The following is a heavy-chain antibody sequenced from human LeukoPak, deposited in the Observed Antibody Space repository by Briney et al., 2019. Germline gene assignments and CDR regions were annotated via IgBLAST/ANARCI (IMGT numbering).Heavy chain of an antibody. J-gene: IGHJ4*02. Sequence: ASVKVSCKASGYTFTGYYMHWVRQAPGQGLEWMGWINPNSGGTNYAQKFQGRVTMTRDTSISTAYMELSRLRSDDTAVYYCARDADDSSGYSFDYWGQGTLVTVSS. V-gene: IGHV1-2*02. D-gene: IGHD3-22*01. CDR3: ARDADDSSGYSFDY. CDR2: INPNSGGT. CDR1: GYTFTGYY.